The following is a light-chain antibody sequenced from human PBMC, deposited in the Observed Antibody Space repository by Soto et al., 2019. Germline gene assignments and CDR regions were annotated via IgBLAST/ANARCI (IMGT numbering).Light chain of an antibody. CDR2: EVT. CDR1: SGDIGSYNR. CDR3: CSYTTNNTYV. Sequence: QSVLTQPASVSGSPGRSTTISCTGTSGDIGSYNRVSWYQQHPGKAPKLIIYEVTDRPSGVSNRFSGSKSGDTASLTISGLHREDEADYYCCSYTTNNTYVFGTGTKVTVL. V-gene: IGLV2-14*01. J-gene: IGLJ1*01.